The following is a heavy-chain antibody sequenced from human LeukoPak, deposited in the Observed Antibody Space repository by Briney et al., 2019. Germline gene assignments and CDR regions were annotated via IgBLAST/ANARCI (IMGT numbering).Heavy chain of an antibody. D-gene: IGHD5-18*01. J-gene: IGHJ5*02. CDR2: IYYSGRT. Sequence: PSETLSLACTVSGGSINSGSYYWGWIRQPPGKGLEWVGTIYYSGRTYYNPSLKSRVIISVDTSKNQFSLKLNSVTAADTAVYYRATPRLYSYNWFDPWGQGTLVTVSS. V-gene: IGHV4-39*01. CDR1: GGSINSGSYY. CDR3: ATPRLYSYNWFDP.